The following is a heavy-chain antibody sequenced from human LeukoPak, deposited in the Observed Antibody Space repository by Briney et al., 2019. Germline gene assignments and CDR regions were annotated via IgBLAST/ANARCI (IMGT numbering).Heavy chain of an antibody. V-gene: IGHV1-46*01. CDR1: GGTFSSYA. CDR3: ARYKYSGALFDY. J-gene: IGHJ4*02. D-gene: IGHD5-24*01. Sequence: GASVKVSCKASGGTFSSYAISWVRQAPGQGLEWMGMIYPRDGSTSYAQKFQGRVTVTRDTSTSTVHMELSSLRSEDTAVYYCARYKYSGALFDYWGQGTLVTVSS. CDR2: IYPRDGST.